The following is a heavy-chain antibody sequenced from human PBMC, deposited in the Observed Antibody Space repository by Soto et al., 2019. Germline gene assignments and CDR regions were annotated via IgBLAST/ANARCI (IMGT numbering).Heavy chain of an antibody. CDR3: ARAPTRKYYDFWSGFLEYGMDV. D-gene: IGHD3-3*01. V-gene: IGHV1-18*01. CDR1: GYTFTSYG. Sequence: ASVKVSFKASGYTFTSYGISWVRQAPGQGLEWMGWISAYNGNTNYAQKLQGRVTMTTDTSTSTAYMELRSLRSDDTAVYYCARAPTRKYYDFWSGFLEYGMDVWGQGTTVTVSS. CDR2: ISAYNGNT. J-gene: IGHJ6*02.